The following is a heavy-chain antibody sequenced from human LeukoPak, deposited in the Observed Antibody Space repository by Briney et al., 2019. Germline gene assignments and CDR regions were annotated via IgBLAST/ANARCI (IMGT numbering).Heavy chain of an antibody. CDR2: ISGSGYST. Sequence: GGSLRLSCAASGFTFSSYAMTWVRQAPGKGLEWVSAISGSGYSTYYADSVKGRFTISRDNSKNTLYLQMNSLRAEDTAVYYCAKEWFGELSLFDYWGQETLVTVSS. D-gene: IGHD3-10*01. V-gene: IGHV3-23*01. J-gene: IGHJ4*02. CDR1: GFTFSSYA. CDR3: AKEWFGELSLFDY.